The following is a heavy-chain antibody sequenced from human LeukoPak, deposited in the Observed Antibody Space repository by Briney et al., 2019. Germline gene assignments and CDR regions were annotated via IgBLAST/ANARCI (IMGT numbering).Heavy chain of an antibody. CDR2: INPNSGGT. V-gene: IGHV1-2*02. CDR3: AREITMVRGVPDAFDI. CDR1: GYTFTSYG. Sequence: GASVKVSCKASGYTFTSYGISWVRQAPGQGLEWMGWINPNSGGTNYAQKFQGRVTMTRDTSISTAYMELSRLRSDDTAVYYCAREITMVRGVPDAFDIWGQGTMVTVSS. J-gene: IGHJ3*02. D-gene: IGHD3-10*01.